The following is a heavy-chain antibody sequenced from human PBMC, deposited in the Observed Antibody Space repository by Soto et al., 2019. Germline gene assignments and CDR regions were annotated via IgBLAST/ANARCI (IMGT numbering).Heavy chain of an antibody. CDR1: GFSLSTSGVG. CDR2: IYWDDDK. Sequence: QITLKESGPTLVKPTQTLTLTCTFSGFSLSTSGVGVGWIRQPPGKALEWLALIYWDDDKRYSPSLKSRLTITKDTSKNQVVLTMTNMDPVDTATYYCAHRRRVQLERRGNYYYGMDVWGQGTTVTVSS. V-gene: IGHV2-5*02. J-gene: IGHJ6*02. D-gene: IGHD1-1*01. CDR3: AHRRRVQLERRGNYYYGMDV.